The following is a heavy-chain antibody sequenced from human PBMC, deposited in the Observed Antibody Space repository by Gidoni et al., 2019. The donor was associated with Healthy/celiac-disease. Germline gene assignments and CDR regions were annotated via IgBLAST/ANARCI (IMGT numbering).Heavy chain of an antibody. D-gene: IGHD7-27*01. J-gene: IGHJ6*02. Sequence: QVQLQESGPGLVKPSETLSLTCTVSGGSISSYYWSWIRQPPGKGLDWIGYIYYSGSTNYNPSLKSRVTISVDTSKNQFSLKLSSVTAADTAVYYCARHVGIPWYYGMDVWGQGTTVTVSS. CDR3: ARHVGIPWYYGMDV. CDR2: IYYSGST. V-gene: IGHV4-59*08. CDR1: GGSISSYY.